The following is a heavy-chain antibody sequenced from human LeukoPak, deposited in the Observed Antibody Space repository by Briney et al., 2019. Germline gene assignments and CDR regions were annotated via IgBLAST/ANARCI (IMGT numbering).Heavy chain of an antibody. J-gene: IGHJ6*03. V-gene: IGHV3-13*01. CDR2: IGTAGDT. D-gene: IGHD6-13*01. CDR1: GFTFSSYD. CDR3: ARSPTSSSWYTNYYYMDV. Sequence: GGSLRPSCAASGFTFSSYDMHWVRQATGKGLEWVSAIGTAGDTYYPGSVKGRFTISRENAKNSLYLQMNSLRAGDTAVYYCARSPTSSSWYTNYYYMDVWGKGTTVTVSS.